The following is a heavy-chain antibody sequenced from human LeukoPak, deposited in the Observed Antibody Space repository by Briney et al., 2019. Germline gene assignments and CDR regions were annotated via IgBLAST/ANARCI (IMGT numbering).Heavy chain of an antibody. V-gene: IGHV3-30*19. J-gene: IGHJ5*02. D-gene: IGHD3-16*01. Sequence: GGSLRLSCAASGFTFSSYGMHWVRRAPGKGLEWVAFMSIDEDGGKTYFADSVKGRFTISRDNSKKTVDLQMKSLRPEDTAVYYCSRDKFYVWFDPWGQGTLVTVSS. CDR1: GFTFSSYG. CDR2: MSIDEDGGKT. CDR3: SRDKFYVWFDP.